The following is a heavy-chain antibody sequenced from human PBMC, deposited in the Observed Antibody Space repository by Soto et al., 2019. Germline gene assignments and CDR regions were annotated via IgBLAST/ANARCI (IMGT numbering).Heavy chain of an antibody. CDR3: ARTYDDSGPNSGGYGFDI. CDR2: IYYSGST. V-gene: IGHV4-59*01. J-gene: IGHJ3*02. D-gene: IGHD3-22*01. CDR1: GGSISSYY. Sequence: SETLSLTCTVSGGSISSYYWSWIRQPPGKELEWIGYIYYSGSTSYNPSLKSRVTISLDTSKNQFSLKLSSVTAADTAVYYCARTYDDSGPNSGGYGFDIWGPGTMVTVSS.